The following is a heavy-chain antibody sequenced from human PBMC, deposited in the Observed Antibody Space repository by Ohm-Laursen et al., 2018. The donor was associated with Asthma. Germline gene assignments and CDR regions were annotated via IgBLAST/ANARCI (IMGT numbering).Heavy chain of an antibody. CDR3: ARGGWYYDFWSGYSNYYYYYGMDV. V-gene: IGHV1-8*01. J-gene: IGHJ6*01. Sequence: ASVKVSCKASGYTFTSYDINWVRQATGQGLEWMGWMNPNSGNTGYAQKFQGRVTMTRNTSISTAYMELSSLRSEDTAVYYCARGGWYYDFWSGYSNYYYYYGMDVWGQGTTVTVSS. CDR2: MNPNSGNT. D-gene: IGHD3-3*01. CDR1: GYTFTSYD.